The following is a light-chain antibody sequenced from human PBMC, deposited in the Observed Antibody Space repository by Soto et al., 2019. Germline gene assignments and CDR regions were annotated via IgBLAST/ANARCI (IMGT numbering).Light chain of an antibody. V-gene: IGKV1-5*03. CDR3: QHYNSYSEA. CDR2: KAS. J-gene: IGKJ1*01. CDR1: QTISSW. Sequence: DIQMTQSPSTLSGSVGDRVTITCRASQTISSWLAWYQQKPGKAPKLLIYKASTLKSGVPSRFSVSGSGTEFTLTISSLQTDDVATYYCQHYNSYSEAFGQGTKVELE.